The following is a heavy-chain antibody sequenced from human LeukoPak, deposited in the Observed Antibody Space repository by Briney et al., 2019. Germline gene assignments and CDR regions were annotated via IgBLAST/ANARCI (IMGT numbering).Heavy chain of an antibody. CDR2: INPNSGGT. D-gene: IGHD4-17*01. J-gene: IGHJ5*02. V-gene: IGHV1-2*02. CDR1: GYTFTGYY. CDR3: ARDSTLVYGDYVYWFDP. Sequence: GASVKAPCKASGYTFTGYYMHWVRQAPGQGLEWMGWINPNSGGTNYAQKFQGRVTMTRDTSISTAYMELSRLRSDDTAVYYCARDSTLVYGDYVYWFDPWGQGTLVTVSS.